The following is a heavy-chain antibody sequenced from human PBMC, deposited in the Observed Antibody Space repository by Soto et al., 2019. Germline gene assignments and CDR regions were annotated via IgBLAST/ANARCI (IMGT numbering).Heavy chain of an antibody. Sequence: QVQLQESGPGLVTPSGTLSLTCAVSGGSISSSYWWNWVRQPPGKGREWIGKIYHSGSTNYNPSLKHRVTRSVDKSNNQFSLRLSSVTAADTAVYFCVTSLNYDFWRDGGRHYYFDYWGQVTLVTSSS. V-gene: IGHV4-4*02. CDR3: VTSLNYDFWRDGGRHYYFDY. CDR1: GGSISSSYW. D-gene: IGHD3-3*01. J-gene: IGHJ4*02. CDR2: IYHSGST.